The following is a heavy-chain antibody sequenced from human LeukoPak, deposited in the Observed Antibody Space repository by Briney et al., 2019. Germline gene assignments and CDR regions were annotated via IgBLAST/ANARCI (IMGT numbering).Heavy chain of an antibody. Sequence: SGTLSLTCAVSGGSISSYYWSWIRQPPGKGLEWIGYIYYSGSTNYNPSLKSRVTISVDTSKNQFSLKLSSVTAADTAVYYCARVQYSSGFAFGGIDYWGQGTLVTVSS. CDR3: ARVQYSSGFAFGGIDY. D-gene: IGHD3-16*01. CDR2: IYYSGST. V-gene: IGHV4-59*01. CDR1: GGSISSYY. J-gene: IGHJ4*02.